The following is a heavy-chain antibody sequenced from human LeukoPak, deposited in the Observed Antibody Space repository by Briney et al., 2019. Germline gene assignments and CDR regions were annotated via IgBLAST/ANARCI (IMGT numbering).Heavy chain of an antibody. V-gene: IGHV3-64*01. Sequence: PGESLRLSCAAFGFTFSNYAMHWVRQAPGKGLEYVAAISTSGGDTYYANSVKGRFTISRDNSKNTLYLQMGSLRPEDMAVYFCARKQGGTYPYDYWGQGTLVTVSS. CDR1: GFTFSNYA. CDR3: ARKQGGTYPYDY. J-gene: IGHJ4*02. D-gene: IGHD1-26*01. CDR2: ISTSGGDT.